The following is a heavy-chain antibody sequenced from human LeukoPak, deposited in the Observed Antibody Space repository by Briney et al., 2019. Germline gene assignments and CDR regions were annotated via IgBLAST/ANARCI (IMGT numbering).Heavy chain of an antibody. CDR2: VYPGDSDT. D-gene: IGHD6-13*01. J-gene: IGHJ4*02. V-gene: IGHV5-51*01. CDR1: GYSFSNSW. Sequence: GESLKISGKGSGYSFSNSWIAWVRQMPGKGLEWMGIVYPGDSDTRYSPSFQGQVTFSADKSISTAYLQWSSLKAADTAMYYCARQLGAAAGRVFFDFWGQGTLVSVSS. CDR3: ARQLGAAAGRVFFDF.